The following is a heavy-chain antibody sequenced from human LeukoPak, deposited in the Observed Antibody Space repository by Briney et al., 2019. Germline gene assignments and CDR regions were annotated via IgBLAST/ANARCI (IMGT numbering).Heavy chain of an antibody. CDR3: ARGDENWFDP. V-gene: IGHV4-34*01. CDR1: GGSFSGYY. J-gene: IGHJ5*02. Sequence: SETLSLTCAVYGGSFSGYYWSWIRQPPGKGLEWIGEIDHSGSTNYNPSLKSRVTISGDTSKNQFSLKLSSVTAADTAVYYCARGDENWFDPWGQGTLVTVSS. CDR2: IDHSGST.